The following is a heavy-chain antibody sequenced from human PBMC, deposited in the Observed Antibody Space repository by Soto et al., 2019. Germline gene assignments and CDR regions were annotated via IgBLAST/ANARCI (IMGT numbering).Heavy chain of an antibody. J-gene: IGHJ4*02. Sequence: QVQLVQSGAEMKRPGASVILSCKASGYIFTTYSIHWVRQTAGQGLEWMAKVDPRDGSTGYAQKLGGRVSMAWDTSTGTVSMEVSSRTSDDAATYYCARVRSSGREFDYWGQGTQVTVSS. CDR1: GYIFTTYS. D-gene: IGHD6-25*01. CDR2: VDPRDGST. V-gene: IGHV1-46*04. CDR3: ARVRSSGREFDY.